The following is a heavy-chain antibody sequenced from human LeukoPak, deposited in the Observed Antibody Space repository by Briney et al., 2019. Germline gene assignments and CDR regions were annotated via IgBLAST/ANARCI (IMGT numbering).Heavy chain of an antibody. CDR1: GYTFTGYY. D-gene: IGHD3-3*01. J-gene: IGHJ6*03. V-gene: IGHV1-2*02. Sequence: ASVKVSCKASGYTFTGYYMHWVRQAPGQGLEWMGWINPNSGGTNYAQKFQGRVTMTRDTSISTAYMELSRLRSDDTAVCYCARGGITIFGVVIIPGYYYMDVWGKGTTVTVSS. CDR2: INPNSGGT. CDR3: ARGGITIFGVVIIPGYYYMDV.